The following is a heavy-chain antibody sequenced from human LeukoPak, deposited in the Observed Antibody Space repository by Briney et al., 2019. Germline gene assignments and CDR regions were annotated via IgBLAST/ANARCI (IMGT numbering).Heavy chain of an antibody. CDR3: ATSNPCSGGSCYFYSWFDP. V-gene: IGHV1-69*04. CDR2: IIPILGIA. J-gene: IGHJ5*02. D-gene: IGHD2-15*01. Sequence: SVKVSCKASGGTFSSYAISWVRQAPGQGLEWMGRIIPILGIANYAQKFQGRVTITADKSTSTAYMELSSLRSEDTAVYYCATSNPCSGGSCYFYSWFDPWGQGTLVTVSS. CDR1: GGTFSSYA.